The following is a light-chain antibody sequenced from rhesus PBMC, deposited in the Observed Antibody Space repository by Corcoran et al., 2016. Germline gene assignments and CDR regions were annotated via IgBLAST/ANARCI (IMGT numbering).Light chain of an antibody. Sequence: DIQMTQSPSSLSASVGDRVTITCRASENVNNYLNWYQQKPGKAPKPLIYKASTFQSGVPSRFSGSGSGTDYTFTISSLQPEDVATYYCQHSSGTPCSFGQGTKVEIK. CDR3: QHSSGTPCS. CDR1: ENVNNY. V-gene: IGKV1-74*01. CDR2: KAS. J-gene: IGKJ2*01.